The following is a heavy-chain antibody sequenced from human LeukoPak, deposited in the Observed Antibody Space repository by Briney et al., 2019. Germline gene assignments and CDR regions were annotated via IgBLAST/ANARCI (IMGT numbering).Heavy chain of an antibody. D-gene: IGHD2-21*02. Sequence: SETLSLTCTVSGGSISSYYWSWIRQPPGKGLEWIGYIYYSGSPNYNPSLKSRVTISVDTSKNQFSPKLSSVTAADTAVYYCARALSDYYFDYWGQGTLVTVSS. CDR3: ARALSDYYFDY. V-gene: IGHV4-59*01. CDR2: IYYSGSP. CDR1: GGSISSYY. J-gene: IGHJ4*02.